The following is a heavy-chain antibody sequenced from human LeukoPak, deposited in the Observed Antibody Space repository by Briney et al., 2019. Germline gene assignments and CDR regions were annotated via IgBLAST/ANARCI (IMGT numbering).Heavy chain of an antibody. V-gene: IGHV4-39*01. D-gene: IGHD1-1*01. CDR3: ARLMYNSDGIDY. Sequence: PSETLSLTCTVSGGSISSSSYYWGWIRQPPGKGLEWIGSIYYSGSTYYNPSLKSRVTISVDTSKNQFSLKLSSVTAADTAVYYCARLMYNSDGIDYWGQGTLVTVSS. CDR2: IYYSGST. J-gene: IGHJ4*02. CDR1: GGSISSSSYY.